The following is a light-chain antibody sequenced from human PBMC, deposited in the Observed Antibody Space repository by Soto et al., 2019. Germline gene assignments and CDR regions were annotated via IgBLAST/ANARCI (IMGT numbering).Light chain of an antibody. V-gene: IGLV2-8*01. CDR1: SSDVGGYNY. J-gene: IGLJ2*01. CDR3: SSYAGSNNPVV. CDR2: EVS. Sequence: QSVLTQPPSASGSPGQSVTISCTGTSSDVGGYNYVSWYQQHPGKAPKLMNYEVSKRPSGVPDRFSGSKSGNTASLTVSGLQAEDEADYYCSSYAGSNNPVVFGGGTKLTVL.